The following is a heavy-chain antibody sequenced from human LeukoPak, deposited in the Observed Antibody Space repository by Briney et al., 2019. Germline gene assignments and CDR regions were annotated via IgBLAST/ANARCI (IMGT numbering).Heavy chain of an antibody. CDR3: ARNFDMKGFDP. V-gene: IGHV1-2*02. Sequence: ASVKVSCKASGYTFTGYYMNWVRQAPGQGLEWMGWINPDSGFTKYAQKFQGRVTMTRDTSITTVYMDLTRLTSDDTAVYYCARNFDMKGFDPWGQGTLVTVSS. J-gene: IGHJ5*02. D-gene: IGHD3-9*01. CDR2: INPDSGFT. CDR1: GYTFTGYY.